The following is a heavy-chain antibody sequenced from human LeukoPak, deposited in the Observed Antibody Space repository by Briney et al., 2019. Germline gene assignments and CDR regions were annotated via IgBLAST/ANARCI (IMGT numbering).Heavy chain of an antibody. V-gene: IGHV3-43*02. CDR2: ISADGGST. CDR3: AKESGKFDY. J-gene: IGHJ4*02. CDR1: GLNFDDSA. Sequence: HTGGSLRLSCVASGLNFDDSAMHWVRQAPGKGLGWVSLISADGGSTFSADSVKGRFSISRDNSKNSLYLQMNSLRSEDTAMYYCAKESGKFDYWGQGTLVAVSS.